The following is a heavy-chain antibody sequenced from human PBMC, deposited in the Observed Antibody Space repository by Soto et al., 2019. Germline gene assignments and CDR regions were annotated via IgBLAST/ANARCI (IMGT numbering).Heavy chain of an antibody. CDR2: ISYSGST. CDR3: SRLGRYYQSLTP. D-gene: IGHD3-22*01. V-gene: IGHV4-30-4*01. Sequence: SETLSLTCTVSGGSISSGNYYWSWIRQPPGKGLEWIGFISYSGSTYYSLSLKSRVTISVDTSKNQFSLNLSFVTAADTAVYYCSRLGRYYQSLTPWAQGMLVTASS. J-gene: IGHJ5*02. CDR1: GGSISSGNYY.